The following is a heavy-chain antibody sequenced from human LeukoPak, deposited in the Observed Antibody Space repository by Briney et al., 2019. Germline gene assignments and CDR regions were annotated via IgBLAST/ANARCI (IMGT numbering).Heavy chain of an antibody. D-gene: IGHD3-22*01. Sequence: PWGSLRLSCAASGFTFDDNGMCWVRKAPPKAMKRVSDSNKNRGSTGYADSVKGRSTISRDNAKNSLYLQMNSLRAEDTALYYCASSDSSGAFDIWGQGTMVTVSS. V-gene: IGHV3-20*04. J-gene: IGHJ3*02. CDR3: ASSDSSGAFDI. CDR2: SNKNRGST. CDR1: GFTFDDNG.